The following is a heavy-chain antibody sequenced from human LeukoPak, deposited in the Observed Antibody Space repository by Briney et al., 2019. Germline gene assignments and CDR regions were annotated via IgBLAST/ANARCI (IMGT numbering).Heavy chain of an antibody. CDR2: IYPGDSDT. V-gene: IGHV5-51*01. J-gene: IGHJ5*02. CDR1: GYSFTSYW. D-gene: IGHD3-10*01. Sequence: GESLKISCKGSGYSFTSYWIAWVRQMPGKGLEWMGIIYPGDSDTRNSPSFQGQVTISADKSISTAYLQWSSLKASDTAMYYCARRGGLYGSGSYRFDPWGQGTLVTVSS. CDR3: ARRGGLYGSGSYRFDP.